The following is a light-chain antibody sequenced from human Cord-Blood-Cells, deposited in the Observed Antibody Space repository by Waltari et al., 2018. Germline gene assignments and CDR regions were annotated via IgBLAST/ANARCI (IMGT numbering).Light chain of an antibody. CDR3: QQYYSTPFT. Sequence: DIVMTQSQDSLAVSLGERATINFKSSQSVLYSSNNNNYVAWYQQKPGQPPKLIIYWASTRESGVPDRFSGSGSGTDFTLTISSLQAEDVAVYYCQQYYSTPFTFGPGTKVDIK. J-gene: IGKJ3*01. CDR1: QSVLYSSNNNNY. V-gene: IGKV4-1*01. CDR2: WAS.